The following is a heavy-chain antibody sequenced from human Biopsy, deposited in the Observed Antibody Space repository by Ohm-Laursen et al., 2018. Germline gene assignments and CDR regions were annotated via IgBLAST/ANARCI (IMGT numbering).Heavy chain of an antibody. V-gene: IGHV3-23*01. CDR2: ITSSGAST. CDR3: AKVSPTILSSFDY. D-gene: IGHD3-9*01. CDR1: GFTFSTYA. Sequence: SLRLSCAAPGFTFSTYAMSWVRQAPGKGLEWVSSITSSGASTDFADSVKGRFTISRDNSNNTLYLQMNSLRAEDTAVYYCAKVSPTILSSFDYWGQGTLVTVSS. J-gene: IGHJ4*02.